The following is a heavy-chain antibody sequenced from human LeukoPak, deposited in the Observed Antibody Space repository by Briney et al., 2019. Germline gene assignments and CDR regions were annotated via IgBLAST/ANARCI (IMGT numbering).Heavy chain of an antibody. J-gene: IGHJ5*02. Sequence: SETLSLTCTVSGGSISSDNYQWSWIRQPPGKGLERIGYINYSGSTYYSPSPKSRVTISVDTSKNQFFLKLSSVTAADTAVYYCARYGSGSTWFDPWGQGTLVTVSS. CDR3: ARYGSGSTWFDP. CDR1: GGSISSDNYQ. CDR2: INYSGST. D-gene: IGHD3-10*01. V-gene: IGHV4-30-4*01.